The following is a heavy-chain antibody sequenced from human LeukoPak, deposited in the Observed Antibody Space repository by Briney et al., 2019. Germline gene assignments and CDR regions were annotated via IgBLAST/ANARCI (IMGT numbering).Heavy chain of an antibody. CDR2: XIPIFGKA. CDR1: TFSXXX. J-gene: IGHJ6*03. V-gene: IGHV1-69*01. D-gene: IGHD2-15*01. CDR3: ARGSRYYYYYYMDV. Sequence: TFSXXXIXXXRQAPXXGLXXXXXXIPIFGKANYAQKFQGRVTITADESTSTAYMELSSLRSEDTAVYYCARGSRYYYYYYMDVWGKGTTVTVSS.